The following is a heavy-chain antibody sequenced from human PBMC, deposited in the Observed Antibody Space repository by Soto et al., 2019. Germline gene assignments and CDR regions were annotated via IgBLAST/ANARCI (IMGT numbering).Heavy chain of an antibody. V-gene: IGHV3-48*02. CDR2: ISSSSSTI. CDR1: GFTFSSYS. Sequence: GGSLRLSCAASGFTFSSYSMNWVRQAPGKGLEWVSYISSSSSTIYYADSVKGRFTISRDNAKNSLYLQMNSLRDEDTAVYYCARGPAAIFGPGPYYFDYWGQGTLVTVSS. J-gene: IGHJ4*02. D-gene: IGHD3-3*01. CDR3: ARGPAAIFGPGPYYFDY.